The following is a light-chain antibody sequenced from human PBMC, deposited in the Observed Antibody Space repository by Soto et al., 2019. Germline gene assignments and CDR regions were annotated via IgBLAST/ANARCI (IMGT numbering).Light chain of an antibody. Sequence: QSVLTQPPSASGTPGQRVTLSCAGSSSNIGSEYVVWYQHLPGTAPTILIYRNNQRPSGGPHRFAGSKSGTSASLAISGRRSEDEADEYCAARDDSLSGHWVFGGGTKLTVL. CDR1: SSNIGSEY. CDR2: RNN. V-gene: IGLV1-47*01. J-gene: IGLJ3*02. CDR3: AARDDSLSGHWV.